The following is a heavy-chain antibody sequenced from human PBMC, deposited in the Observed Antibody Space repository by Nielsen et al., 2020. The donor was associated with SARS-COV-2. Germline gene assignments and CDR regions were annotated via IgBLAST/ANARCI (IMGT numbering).Heavy chain of an antibody. D-gene: IGHD6-13*01. V-gene: IGHV3-53*01. Sequence: GGSLRLSCAASGFSVSSHDMNWVRQAPGKGLQWVSLIYSDGSTKYADSVKGRFTISRDNSRNTVYLQMNHLRVEDTAVYYCARDRGYSTFDYWGLGTLITVSS. J-gene: IGHJ4*02. CDR3: ARDRGYSTFDY. CDR2: IYSDGST. CDR1: GFSVSSHD.